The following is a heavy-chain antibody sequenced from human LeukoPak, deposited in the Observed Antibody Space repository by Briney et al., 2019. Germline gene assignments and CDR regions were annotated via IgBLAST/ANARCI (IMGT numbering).Heavy chain of an antibody. D-gene: IGHD1-26*01. Sequence: ASVKVSCKASGYSFTSYDINWVRQATGQGLEWMGWMNPNSGNTGYAQKFQGRVTMTRNTSISTAYMELSRLRSEDTAVYYCARSRVVSSFRIVGATNVNWFDPWGQGTLVTVSS. CDR3: ARSRVVSSFRIVGATNVNWFDP. CDR2: MNPNSGNT. CDR1: GYSFTSYD. J-gene: IGHJ5*02. V-gene: IGHV1-8*01.